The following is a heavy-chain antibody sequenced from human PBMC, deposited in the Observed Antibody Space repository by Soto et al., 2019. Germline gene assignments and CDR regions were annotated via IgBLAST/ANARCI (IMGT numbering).Heavy chain of an antibody. CDR3: AVDLKAAAYWYFDL. CDR1: GGTCSSYA. CDR2: IIPIFGTA. J-gene: IGHJ2*01. D-gene: IGHD6-13*01. V-gene: IGHV1-69*13. Sequence: SVKVSCKASGGTCSSYAISWVLQAPGQGLEWMGGIIPIFGTANYAQKFQGRVTITADESTSTAYMELSSLRSEDTAVYYCAVDLKAAAYWYFDLWGRGTLVTVSS.